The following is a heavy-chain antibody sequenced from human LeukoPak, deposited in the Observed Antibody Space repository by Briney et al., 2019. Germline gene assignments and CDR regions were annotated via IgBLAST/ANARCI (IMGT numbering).Heavy chain of an antibody. V-gene: IGHV3-30*02. CDR2: IRYDGNIK. J-gene: IGHJ4*02. Sequence: PGGSLRLSCSASGFTFSNYGMHWVRQAPGKGLEWVAFIRYDGNIKYYADSVKDRFTISRDNSKNTLYLLLYSLRSEDTAVYYCAKSRRVGVTFDYWGRGTLVTVAS. CDR3: AKSRRVGVTFDY. CDR1: GFTFSNYG. D-gene: IGHD1-26*01.